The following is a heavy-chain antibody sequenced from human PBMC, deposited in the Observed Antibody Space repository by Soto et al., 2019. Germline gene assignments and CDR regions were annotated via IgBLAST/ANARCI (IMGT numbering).Heavy chain of an antibody. CDR2: IIPILGIA. D-gene: IGHD2-2*01. J-gene: IGHJ6*02. V-gene: IGHV1-69*04. CDR3: ARDQSDIVVVPAAIVLVEFKNYYYYYGMDV. CDR1: GGTFSSYT. Sequence: SVKVSCKASGGTFSSYTISWVRQAPGQGLEWMGRIIPILGIANYAQKFQGRVTITADKSTSTAYMELSSLRSEDTAVYYCARDQSDIVVVPAAIVLVEFKNYYYYYGMDVWG.